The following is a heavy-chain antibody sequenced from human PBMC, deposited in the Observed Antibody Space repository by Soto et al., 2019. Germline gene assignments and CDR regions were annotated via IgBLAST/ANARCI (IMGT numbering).Heavy chain of an antibody. J-gene: IGHJ5*02. CDR3: ARINYGSGSYKIKKNNWFDP. D-gene: IGHD3-10*01. Sequence: PSETLSLTCTVSGGSISSYYWSWIRQPPGKGLEWIGYIYYSGSTNYNPSLKSRVTISVDTSKNQFSLKLSSVTAADTAVYYCARINYGSGSYKIKKNNWFDPWGQGTLVTVSS. CDR1: GGSISSYY. CDR2: IYYSGST. V-gene: IGHV4-59*01.